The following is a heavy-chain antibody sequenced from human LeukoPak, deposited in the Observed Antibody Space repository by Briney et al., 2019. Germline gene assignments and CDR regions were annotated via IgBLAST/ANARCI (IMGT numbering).Heavy chain of an antibody. Sequence: SETLSLTCTVSGGSISSYYWSWIRQPPGKGLEWIGYIYYSGSTNYNPSLKSRVTISVDTSKNQFSLKLSSVTAADTVVYYCARDKLGTRWLPTRPYGMDVWGQGTTVTVSS. CDR1: GGSISSYY. CDR3: ARDKLGTRWLPTRPYGMDV. D-gene: IGHD5-12*01. V-gene: IGHV4-59*01. J-gene: IGHJ6*02. CDR2: IYYSGST.